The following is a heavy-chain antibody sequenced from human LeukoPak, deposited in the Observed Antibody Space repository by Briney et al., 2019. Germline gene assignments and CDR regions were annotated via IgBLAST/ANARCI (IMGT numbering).Heavy chain of an antibody. V-gene: IGHV3-23*01. Sequence: GGGPRLSCAPSGVTLSVDAVGWVRQAPGKGLKWGSAISGSVVFTYYADSVRGPFTISRDNSKPTLYLQIHSLRADDTAVYLCAVGRRSDSALPCFDFWGQGTLVTLSS. CDR1: GVTLSVDA. D-gene: IGHD2-21*02. J-gene: IGHJ4*02. CDR3: AVGRRSDSALPCFDF. CDR2: ISGSVVFT.